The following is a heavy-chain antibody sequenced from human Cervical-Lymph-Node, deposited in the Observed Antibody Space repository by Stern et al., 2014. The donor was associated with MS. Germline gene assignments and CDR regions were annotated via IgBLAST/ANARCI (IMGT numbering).Heavy chain of an antibody. V-gene: IGHV2-5*02. J-gene: IGHJ4*02. D-gene: IGHD3-10*01. CDR1: GFSLNTDGVA. CDR2: IFWDDEK. Sequence: QVTLRESGPALVKPTQSLTLTCTFSGFSLNTDGVAVGLIRQPPGKAPEWLAFIFWDDEKKYRPSRQTRLAISMDTSKNQVVLNMANMDPLDTGTYYCAHRRTAFYFFDYWGQGILVTVSS. CDR3: AHRRTAFYFFDY.